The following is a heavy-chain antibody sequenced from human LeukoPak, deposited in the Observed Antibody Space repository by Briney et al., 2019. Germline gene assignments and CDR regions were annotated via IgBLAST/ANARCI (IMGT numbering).Heavy chain of an antibody. D-gene: IGHD4-17*01. J-gene: IGHJ4*02. V-gene: IGHV4-4*02. CDR1: GGSISGTNW. CDR3: ARNYGDNNFDY. Sequence: SETLSLTCAVSGGSISGTNWWSWVRQPPGKGLEWIGEIYHSGSTNYNPSLKSRVIISVDKSKNQFSLKLTSVTAADTAVYYCARNYGDNNFDYWGQGTLVTVSS. CDR2: IYHSGST.